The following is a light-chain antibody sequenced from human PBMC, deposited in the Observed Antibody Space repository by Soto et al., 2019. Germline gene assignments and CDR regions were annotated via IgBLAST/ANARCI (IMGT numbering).Light chain of an antibody. CDR3: CSYADSSTYV. Sequence: QSVLTQPASVSGSPGQSITISCTGTSSDVGSYNVVSWYQQHPGKAPKLMIYEGSKRPSGVSNRFSGSKSGNTASLTISGLQAEDKADYYCCSYADSSTYVFGTGTKVTVL. CDR1: SSDVGSYNV. J-gene: IGLJ1*01. CDR2: EGS. V-gene: IGLV2-23*01.